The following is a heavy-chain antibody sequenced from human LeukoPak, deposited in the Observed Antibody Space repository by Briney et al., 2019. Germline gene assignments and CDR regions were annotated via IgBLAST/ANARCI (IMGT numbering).Heavy chain of an antibody. D-gene: IGHD3-22*01. CDR3: ARGLVIRGRLDY. J-gene: IGHJ4*02. CDR2: IYYSGST. Sequence: PSETLSLTCTVPGGSISSYDWSWIRQPPGKGLEWIGYIYYSGSTNYNPSLKSRVTISVDTSKNQFSLKLSSVTAADTAVYYCARGLVIRGRLDYWGQGTLVTVSS. V-gene: IGHV4-59*01. CDR1: GGSISSYD.